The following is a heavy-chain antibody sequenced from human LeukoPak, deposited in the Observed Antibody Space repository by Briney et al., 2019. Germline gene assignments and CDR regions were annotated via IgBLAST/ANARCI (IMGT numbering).Heavy chain of an antibody. D-gene: IGHD4-11*01. CDR1: GDSFSSNSVT. Sequence: SQTLSLTCAISGDSFSSNSVTWNWIRQSPSRGLEWLGRTYYRSTWYNDYAVSVRGRITVNPDTSKNQFSLHLNSVTPEDTAVYYCARRLSQYDCFDPWGQGILVTVSS. CDR3: ARRLSQYDCFDP. V-gene: IGHV6-1*01. CDR2: TYYRSTWYN. J-gene: IGHJ5*02.